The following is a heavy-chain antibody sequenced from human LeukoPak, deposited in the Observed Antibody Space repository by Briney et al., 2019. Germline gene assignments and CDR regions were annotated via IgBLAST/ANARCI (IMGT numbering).Heavy chain of an antibody. CDR1: GFTFSSYG. J-gene: IGHJ6*03. CDR2: IRYDGSNK. D-gene: IGHD3-22*01. V-gene: IGHV3-30*02. Sequence: GGSLRLSCAASGFTFSSYGMHWVRQAPGKGLEWVAFIRYDGSNKYYADSVKGRFTISRDNSKNTLYLQMNSLRAEDTAVYYCAKDRYYDSSGYPSNYYYYYMDVWAKGPRSPSP. CDR3: AKDRYYDSSGYPSNYYYYYMDV.